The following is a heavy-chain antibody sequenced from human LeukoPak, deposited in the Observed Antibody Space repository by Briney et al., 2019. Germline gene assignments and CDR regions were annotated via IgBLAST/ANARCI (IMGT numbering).Heavy chain of an antibody. V-gene: IGHV3-9*01. D-gene: IGHD3-22*01. CDR3: AKDVGTYYYDSSGHLDAFDI. J-gene: IGHJ3*02. Sequence: PGRSLRLSCAASGFTFDDYAMHWVRQAPGKGLEWVSGISWNSGSIGYADSVKGRFTISRDNAKNSLYLQMNSLRAEDTALYYCAKDVGTYYYDSSGHLDAFDIWGQGTMVTVSS. CDR1: GFTFDDYA. CDR2: ISWNSGSI.